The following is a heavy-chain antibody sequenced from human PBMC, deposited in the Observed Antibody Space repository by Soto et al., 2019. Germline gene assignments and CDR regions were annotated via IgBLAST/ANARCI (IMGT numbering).Heavy chain of an antibody. CDR2: IDWDDDK. CDR1: GFSLSTSGMC. V-gene: IGHV2-70*01. D-gene: IGHD6-19*01. Sequence: SGPTLVNHTQTLTLTCTFSGFSLSTSGMCVSWIRQPPGKALEWLALIDWDDDKYYSTSLKTRLTISKDTSKNQVVLTMTNMDPVDTATYYCARMVSGWSNPYYYYYYGMDVWGQGTTVTVSS. J-gene: IGHJ6*02. CDR3: ARMVSGWSNPYYYYYYGMDV.